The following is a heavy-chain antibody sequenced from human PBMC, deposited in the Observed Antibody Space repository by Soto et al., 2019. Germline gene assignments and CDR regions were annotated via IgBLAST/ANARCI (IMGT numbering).Heavy chain of an antibody. J-gene: IGHJ4*02. D-gene: IGHD2-21*01. CDR1: GGSFSGYY. CDR3: ARERSWGLRPDLGYYFDY. V-gene: IGHV4-34*01. Sequence: SETLSLTCAVYGGSFSGYYWSWIRQPPGKGLEWIGEINHSGSTNYNPSLKRRVTISVDTSKNQFSLKLSSVTAADTAVYYCARERSWGLRPDLGYYFDYWGQGTLVTVSS. CDR2: INHSGST.